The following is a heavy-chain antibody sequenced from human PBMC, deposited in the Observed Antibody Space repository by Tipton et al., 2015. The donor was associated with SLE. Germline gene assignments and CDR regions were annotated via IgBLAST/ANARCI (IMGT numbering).Heavy chain of an antibody. Sequence: SLRLSCAASGFTFSDYYMSWIRQAPGKGLEWVSYISSSGSTIYYADSVKGRFTISRDNAKNSLYLQMNSLRAEDTAVYYCSKGAMVQGVSGWFDPWGQGTLVTVSS. CDR3: SKGAMVQGVSGWFDP. CDR1: GFTFSDYY. V-gene: IGHV3-11*01. D-gene: IGHD3-10*01. J-gene: IGHJ5*02. CDR2: ISSSGSTI.